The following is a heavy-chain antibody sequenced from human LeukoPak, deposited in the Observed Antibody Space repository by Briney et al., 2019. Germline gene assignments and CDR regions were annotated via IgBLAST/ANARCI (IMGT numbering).Heavy chain of an antibody. CDR3: ARAGYYDSSGYFDY. Sequence: SETLSLTCTVSGGSIRSYYWSWIRQPPGKGMEWNVYIYYSGSTKYNRSLKSRVTISVDTSKNQFSLKLSSVTAADTAVYYCARAGYYDSSGYFDYWGQGTLLTVSS. CDR2: IYYSGST. D-gene: IGHD3-22*01. CDR1: GGSIRSYY. J-gene: IGHJ4*02. V-gene: IGHV4-59*01.